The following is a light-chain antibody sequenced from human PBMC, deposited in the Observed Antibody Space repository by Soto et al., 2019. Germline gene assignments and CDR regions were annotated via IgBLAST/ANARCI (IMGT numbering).Light chain of an antibody. CDR1: SSDVGTYNL. CDR2: EVT. Sequence: SVLTQPASVSGSPGQSITISCSGTSSDVGTYNLVSWYQQYPGKAPRLMIYEVTKRPSGVSNRFSGSKSGNTASLTISGLQPEDEADYYCCSYAGSSSSIFGTGTKVT. J-gene: IGLJ1*01. CDR3: CSYAGSSSSI. V-gene: IGLV2-23*02.